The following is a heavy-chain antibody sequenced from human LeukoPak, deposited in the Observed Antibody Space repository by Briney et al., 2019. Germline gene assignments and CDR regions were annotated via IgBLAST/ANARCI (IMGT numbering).Heavy chain of an antibody. Sequence: SETLSLTCTVSGGSMSSYYWSWIRQPPGKGLEWIGYIYNGGISNYNPSLKSRVTISVDTSKNQFSLKLSSVTAADTAVYYCARRNDWFDPWGQGILVTVSS. CDR3: ARRNDWFDP. J-gene: IGHJ5*02. CDR2: IYNGGIS. V-gene: IGHV4-59*01. CDR1: GGSMSSYY.